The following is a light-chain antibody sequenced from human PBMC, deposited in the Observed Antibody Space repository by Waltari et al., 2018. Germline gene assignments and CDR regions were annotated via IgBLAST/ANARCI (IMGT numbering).Light chain of an antibody. CDR3: QQYNNWPPMYT. V-gene: IGKV3-15*01. J-gene: IGKJ2*01. CDR2: AAS. Sequence: IVMTPAPATRSVSPAEIVTLSCRASQLVSSNLAWYQQKPAQPPSVLIYAASTRATGIPARFSGSRSGTEVTLTISSLQSEDYAVYYCQQYNNWPPMYTFGQGTKLEIK. CDR1: QLVSSN.